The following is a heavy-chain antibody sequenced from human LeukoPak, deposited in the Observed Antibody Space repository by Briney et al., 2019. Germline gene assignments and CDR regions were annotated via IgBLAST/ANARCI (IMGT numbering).Heavy chain of an antibody. J-gene: IGHJ3*02. CDR2: ISWNSGSI. CDR3: AKSFIAAAGTDAFDI. D-gene: IGHD6-13*01. CDR1: GFTFDDYA. Sequence: PGRSLRLSCAASGFTFDDYAMHWVRQAPGKGLEWVSVISWNSGSIGYADSVKGRFTISGDNARNSLYLQMNSLRAEDMALYYCAKSFIAAAGTDAFDIWGQGTMVTVSS. V-gene: IGHV3-9*03.